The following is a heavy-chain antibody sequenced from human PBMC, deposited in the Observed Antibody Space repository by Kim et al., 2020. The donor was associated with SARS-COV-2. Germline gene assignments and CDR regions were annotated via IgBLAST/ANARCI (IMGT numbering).Heavy chain of an antibody. J-gene: IGHJ1*01. Sequence: YNPSLKSRVTISVDTSKNQFSLKLSSVTAADTAVYYSIVGQLESAEYFQHWGQGTLVTVSS. V-gene: IGHV4-39*01. D-gene: IGHD6-13*01. CDR3: IVGQLESAEYFQH.